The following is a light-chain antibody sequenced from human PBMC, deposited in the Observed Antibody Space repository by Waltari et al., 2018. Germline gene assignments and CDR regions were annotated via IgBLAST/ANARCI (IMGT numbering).Light chain of an antibody. CDR3: QHYDGSAVT. Sequence: DIVLTQSPGTLSLSPGERATLSCRASQSVSSISFTCYQQSPGQAPRLLIYGTASRATDIPDRFSGSGSGTDFTLTISRLEPEDFAVYFCQHYDGSAVTFGGGTKVEIK. CDR2: GTA. J-gene: IGKJ4*01. CDR1: QSVSSIS. V-gene: IGKV3-20*01.